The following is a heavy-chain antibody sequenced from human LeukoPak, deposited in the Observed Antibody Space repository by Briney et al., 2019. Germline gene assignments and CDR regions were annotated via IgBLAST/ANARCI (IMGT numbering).Heavy chain of an antibody. Sequence: SETLSPTCTVSGGSISSSSYYWGWLRQPPGKGLEWIGSIYYSGGTYYNPSLKSRVTISVDTSKNQFSLKLSSVTASDTAVYYCARRYYYGSGRAFADAFDIWGQGTMVTVSS. D-gene: IGHD3-10*01. V-gene: IGHV4-39*01. J-gene: IGHJ3*02. CDR3: ARRYYYGSGRAFADAFDI. CDR1: GGSISSSSYY. CDR2: IYYSGGT.